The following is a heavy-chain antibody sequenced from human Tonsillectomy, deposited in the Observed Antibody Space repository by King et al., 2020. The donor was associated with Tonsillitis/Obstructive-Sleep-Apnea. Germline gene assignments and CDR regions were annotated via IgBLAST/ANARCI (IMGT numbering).Heavy chain of an antibody. D-gene: IGHD1-26*01. CDR3: ARMTGREGATLDY. Sequence: VQLVESGAEVKKPGESLRISCKGSGYSFISYWITWVRQMPGKGLEWMGRIDPSDSYTKYRPSFQGHVTISADKSISTAYLQWSSLKASDTAVYYCARMTGREGATLDYWGQGTLVTVSS. J-gene: IGHJ4*02. V-gene: IGHV5-10-1*03. CDR2: IDPSDSYT. CDR1: GYSFISYW.